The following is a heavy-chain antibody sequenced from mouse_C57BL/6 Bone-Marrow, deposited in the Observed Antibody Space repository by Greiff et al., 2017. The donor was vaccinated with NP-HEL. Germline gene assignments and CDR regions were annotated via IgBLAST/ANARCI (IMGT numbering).Heavy chain of an antibody. Sequence: VQLQQPGAELVRPGSSVKLSCKASGYTFTSYWMHWVKQRPIQGLEWIGNIDPSDSETHYNQKFKDKATLTVDKSSSTAYMQLSSLTSEDSAVYYCARETAQAKAWFAYWGKGTLVTVSA. J-gene: IGHJ3*01. CDR3: ARETAQAKAWFAY. CDR1: GYTFTSYW. V-gene: IGHV1-52*01. D-gene: IGHD3-2*02. CDR2: IDPSDSET.